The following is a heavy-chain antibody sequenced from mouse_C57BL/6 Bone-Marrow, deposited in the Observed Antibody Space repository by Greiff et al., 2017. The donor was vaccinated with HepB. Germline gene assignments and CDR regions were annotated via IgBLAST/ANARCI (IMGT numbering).Heavy chain of an antibody. CDR3: TGGLEGDY. CDR2: IDPENGDT. Sequence: VQLKESGAELVRPGASVKLSCTASGFNIKDDYMHWVKQRPEQGLEWIGWIDPENGDTEYASKFQGKATITADTSSNTAYLQLSSLTSEDTAVYYCTGGLEGDYWGQGTTLTVSS. D-gene: IGHD2-4*01. J-gene: IGHJ2*01. V-gene: IGHV14-4*01. CDR1: GFNIKDDY.